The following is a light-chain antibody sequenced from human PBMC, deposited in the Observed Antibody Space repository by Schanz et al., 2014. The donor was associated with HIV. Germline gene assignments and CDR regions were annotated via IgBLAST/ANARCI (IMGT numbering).Light chain of an antibody. CDR2: GAS. Sequence: EIVLTQSPGTLSLSPGERATLSCRASQSVSSSYLAWYQQKPGQAPRLLIYGASSRATGIPDRFSGSGSGTDFTLTISRLEPEDFAVYYCHHYGGSFGPGTTVDIK. CDR1: QSVSSSY. V-gene: IGKV3-20*01. J-gene: IGKJ3*01. CDR3: HHYGGS.